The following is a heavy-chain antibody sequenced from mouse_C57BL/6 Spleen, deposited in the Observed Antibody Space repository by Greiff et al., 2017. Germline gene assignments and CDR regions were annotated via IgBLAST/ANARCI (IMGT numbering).Heavy chain of an antibody. D-gene: IGHD1-1*01. CDR2: INPNYGTT. J-gene: IGHJ4*01. CDR1: GYSFTDYN. Sequence: QLQESGPELVKPGASVKISCKASGYSFTDYNMNWVKQSNGKSLEWIGVINPNYGTTSYNQKFKGKATLTVDQSSSTAYMQLNSLTSEDSAVYYCAKFITTVVATNYYAMDYWGQGTSVTVSS. V-gene: IGHV1-39*01. CDR3: AKFITTVVATNYYAMDY.